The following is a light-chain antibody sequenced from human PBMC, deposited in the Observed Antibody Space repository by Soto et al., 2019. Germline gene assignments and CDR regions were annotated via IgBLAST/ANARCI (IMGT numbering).Light chain of an antibody. V-gene: IGKV3-20*01. J-gene: IGKJ4*01. CDR2: AAS. CDR3: QQYGSPLS. CDR1: QSVTSRH. Sequence: EIVLTQSPGTLSLSPGERATLSCRASQSVTSRHLAWYQQKPGQAPRLLIYAASSRATGIPDRFSGSGSGTDFTHTISRLEPEDFAVYYCQQYGSPLSVGGGTEVEIK.